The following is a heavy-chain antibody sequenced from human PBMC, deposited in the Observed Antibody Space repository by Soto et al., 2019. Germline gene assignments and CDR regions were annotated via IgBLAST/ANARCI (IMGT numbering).Heavy chain of an antibody. CDR2: MPIDGGSE. CDR1: GFPVSEYI. D-gene: IGHD1-26*01. J-gene: IGHJ6*02. CDR3: ARESRGSAMDV. Sequence: QVQLVESGGGVVQPGKSLRLSCVASGFPVSEYIMHWVRQAPGKGLEWVAVMPIDGGSEQYADSVKGRFTISRDNSKNTLSVPMNRLTGEDTATCCCARESRGSAMDVWGQGTAVSVSS. V-gene: IGHV3-30-3*01.